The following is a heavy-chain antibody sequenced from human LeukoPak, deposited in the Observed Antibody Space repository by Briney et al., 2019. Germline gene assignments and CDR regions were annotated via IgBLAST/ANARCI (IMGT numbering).Heavy chain of an antibody. V-gene: IGHV3-30*02. Sequence: PGGSLRLSCAASGFTFSSYGMPWVRQAPGKGLEWGAFIRYDGSNKHYADSVKGRFTISRDNSKNTLYLQMNSLRAEDTAVYYCAKDYQRYCSSTICYYFDYWGQGTLVTVSS. CDR1: GFTFSSYG. J-gene: IGHJ4*02. CDR3: AKDYQRYCSSTICYYFDY. D-gene: IGHD2-2*01. CDR2: IRYDGSNK.